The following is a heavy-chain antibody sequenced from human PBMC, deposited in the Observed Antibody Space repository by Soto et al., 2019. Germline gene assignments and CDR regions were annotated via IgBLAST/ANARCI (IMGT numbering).Heavy chain of an antibody. J-gene: IGHJ3*02. V-gene: IGHV4-4*07. D-gene: IGHD6-13*01. Sequence: SETLSLTCSVSGGSISSYYWSWIRQPAGKGLEWIGRIYTSGSTNYNPSLKSRVTMSVDTSKNQFSLKLSSVTAADTAVYYCARVGIAAAVDAFDIWGNVTTGTVSS. CDR1: GGSISSYY. CDR2: IYTSGST. CDR3: ARVGIAAAVDAFDI.